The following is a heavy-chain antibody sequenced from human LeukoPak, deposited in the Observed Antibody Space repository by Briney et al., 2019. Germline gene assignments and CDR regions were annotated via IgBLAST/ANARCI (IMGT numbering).Heavy chain of an antibody. J-gene: IGHJ4*02. CDR1: GFTFSSYG. D-gene: IGHD6-13*01. CDR2: ISYDGSNK. V-gene: IGHV3-30*18. Sequence: GGSLRLSCAASGFTFSSYGMHWVRQAPGKGLEWVAVISYDGSNKYYADSVKGRFTISRDNSKNTLYLQMNSLRAEDTAVYYCAKTGAAAFDYWGQGTLVTVSS. CDR3: AKTGAAAFDY.